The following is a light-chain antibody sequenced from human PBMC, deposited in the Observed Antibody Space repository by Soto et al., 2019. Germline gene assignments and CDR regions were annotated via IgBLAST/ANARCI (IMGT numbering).Light chain of an antibody. CDR2: DAS. J-gene: IGKJ4*01. Sequence: EIVMTQSPATLSVSPGERATLSCRASQSVSSYLAWYQQKPGQAPRLLIYDASNRATGIPARFSGSGSGTDFTLTVSSLEPEDFAVYYCRQRSSWPPAFGGGTKVDIK. V-gene: IGKV3-11*01. CDR1: QSVSSY. CDR3: RQRSSWPPA.